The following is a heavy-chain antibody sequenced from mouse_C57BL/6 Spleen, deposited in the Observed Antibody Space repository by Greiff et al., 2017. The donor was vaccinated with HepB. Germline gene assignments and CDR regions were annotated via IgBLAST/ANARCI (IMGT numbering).Heavy chain of an antibody. J-gene: IGHJ2*01. CDR3: ARNNWDLYYFDY. CDR1: GYAFSSSW. V-gene: IGHV1-82*01. CDR2: IYPGDGDT. Sequence: QVQLKESGPELVKPGASVKISCKASGYAFSSSWMNWVKQRPGKGLEWIGRIYPGDGDTNYNGKFKGKATLTADKSSSTAYMQLSSLTSEDSAVYFCARNNWDLYYFDYWGQGTTLTVSS. D-gene: IGHD4-1*01.